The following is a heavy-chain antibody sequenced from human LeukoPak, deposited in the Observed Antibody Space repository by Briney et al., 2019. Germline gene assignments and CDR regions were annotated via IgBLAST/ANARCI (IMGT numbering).Heavy chain of an antibody. J-gene: IGHJ4*02. CDR2: ISAYNGNT. D-gene: IGHD4-11*01. V-gene: IGHV1-18*01. CDR1: GYTFTSYG. CDR3: ARVLDYSNYEDY. Sequence: ASVKVSCKASGYTFTSYGINWVRQAPGQGLEWMGWISAYNGNTDYAQKPQGRVTMTTDTSTSTAYMELRSLRSDDTAVYYCARVLDYSNYEDYWGQGTLVTVSS.